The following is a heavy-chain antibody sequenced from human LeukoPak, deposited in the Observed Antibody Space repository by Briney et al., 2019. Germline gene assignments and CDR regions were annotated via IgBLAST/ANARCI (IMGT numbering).Heavy chain of an antibody. CDR1: GXSISSNYR. CDR2: IYHSGST. J-gene: IGHJ4*02. V-gene: IGHV4-4*02. CDR3: ARDPSGNGGGGEYYFDY. D-gene: IGHD1-26*01. Sequence: LSLTXAXSGXSISSNYRWTWVRQPPGKGLEWIGEIYHSGSTNYNPSLKSRVTLSVDKSKNQFSLKLSSVTAADTALYYCARDPSGNGGGGEYYFDYWGQGTLVTVSS.